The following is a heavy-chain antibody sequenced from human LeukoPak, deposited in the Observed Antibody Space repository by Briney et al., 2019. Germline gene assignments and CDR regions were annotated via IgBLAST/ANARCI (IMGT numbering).Heavy chain of an antibody. CDR3: ATPQEPATREGSFDY. D-gene: IGHD1-14*01. CDR2: FDPEDGET. J-gene: IGHJ4*02. Sequence: ASVKVSCKVSGYTFTELSMHWVRQAPGKGHGRMGGFDPEDGETIYAQKYQGRVTMTEDTSTDTAYMELNILRSEDTAVYYCATPQEPATREGSFDYWGQGTLVAVSS. V-gene: IGHV1-24*01. CDR1: GYTFTELS.